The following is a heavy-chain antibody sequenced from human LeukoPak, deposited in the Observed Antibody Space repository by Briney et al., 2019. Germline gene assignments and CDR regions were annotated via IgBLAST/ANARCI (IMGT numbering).Heavy chain of an antibody. CDR2: INAGNGNT. CDR3: ARDQGGLAGGFDY. V-gene: IGHV1-3*01. Sequence: ASVKVSCKASGYTFTSYAMHWVHQAPGQRLEWMGWINAGNGNTKYSQKFQGRVTITRDTSASTAYMELSSLRSEDTAVYYCARDQGGLAGGFDYWGQGTLVTVSS. D-gene: IGHD3-10*01. CDR1: GYTFTSYA. J-gene: IGHJ4*02.